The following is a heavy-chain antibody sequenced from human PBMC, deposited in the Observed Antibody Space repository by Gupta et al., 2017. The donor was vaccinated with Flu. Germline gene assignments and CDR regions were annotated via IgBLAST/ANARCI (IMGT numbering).Heavy chain of an antibody. Sequence: VQLVESGGGWVQPGGSLGLSWAASGSTFIAHDCSWVRQAPGRGLEWVSVISSSGVPSYTDSVNGCFTNSRDNAKNSMYLQMAGLRAEDTAFYYCARGHCDSWGQGTLVTVSS. J-gene: IGHJ4*02. V-gene: IGHV3-48*03. CDR3: ARGHCDS. CDR2: ISSSGVP. CDR1: GSTFIAHD.